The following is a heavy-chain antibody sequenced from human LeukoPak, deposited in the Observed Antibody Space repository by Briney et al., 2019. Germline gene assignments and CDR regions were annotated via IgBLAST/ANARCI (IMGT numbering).Heavy chain of an antibody. CDR1: GGSISSYY. D-gene: IGHD3-22*01. J-gene: IGHJ3*02. Sequence: SETLSLTCTVSGGSISSYYWSWIRQPPGKGLEWIGYIYYSGSTNYNPSLKSRVTISVDTSKNQFSLKLSSVTAADTAVYYCARRIVVAPSRAFDIWGQGTMVTVSS. CDR2: IYYSGST. V-gene: IGHV4-59*12. CDR3: ARRIVVAPSRAFDI.